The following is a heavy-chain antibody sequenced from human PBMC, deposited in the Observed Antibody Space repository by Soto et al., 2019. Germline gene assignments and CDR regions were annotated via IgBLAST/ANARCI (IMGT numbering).Heavy chain of an antibody. J-gene: IGHJ4*02. CDR2: SSPRGDTI. Sequence: LGGSLRLSCVASGFSLANYPMNWVRQTPGKGLEWISYSSPRGDTIYYADSVEGRFTISRDNARNSLSLHMSSLRDEDSALYYCAKGPHTNVGWPYYFESWGQGVPVTVSS. D-gene: IGHD6-19*01. CDR1: GFSLANYP. V-gene: IGHV3-48*02. CDR3: AKGPHTNVGWPYYFES.